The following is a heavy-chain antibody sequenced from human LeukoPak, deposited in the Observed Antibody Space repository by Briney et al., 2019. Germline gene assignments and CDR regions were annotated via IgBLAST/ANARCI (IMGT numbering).Heavy chain of an antibody. CDR2: INHSGST. V-gene: IGHV4-34*01. D-gene: IGHD3-22*01. CDR1: GGSFIGYY. CDR3: ARSYYDSSGYSNWFDP. Sequence: SETLSLTCAVYGGSFIGYYWSWIRQPPGKGLEWIGEINHSGSTNYNPSLKSRVTISVDTSKNQFSLKLSSVTAADTAVYYCARSYYDSSGYSNWFDPWGQGTLVTVSS. J-gene: IGHJ5*02.